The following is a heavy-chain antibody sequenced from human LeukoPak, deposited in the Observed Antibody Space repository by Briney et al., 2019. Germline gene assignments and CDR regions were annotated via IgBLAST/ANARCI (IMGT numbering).Heavy chain of an antibody. CDR1: GGSISSSNYY. D-gene: IGHD6-13*01. CDR3: ARGLYSSSWLNWFDP. J-gene: IGHJ5*02. CDR2: IYYSGST. V-gene: IGHV4-39*07. Sequence: NPSETLSLTCTVSGGSISSSNYYWGWIRQPPGKGLEWIGSIYYSGSTYYNPSLKSRVTISVDTSKNQFSLKLSSVTAADTAVYYCARGLYSSSWLNWFDPWGQGTLVTVSS.